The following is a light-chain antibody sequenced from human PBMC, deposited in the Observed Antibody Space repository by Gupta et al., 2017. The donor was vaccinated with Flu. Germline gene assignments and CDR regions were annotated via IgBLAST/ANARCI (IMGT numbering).Light chain of an antibody. J-gene: IGKJ1*01. V-gene: IGKV3-15*01. CDR1: QSIGSR. Sequence: EKVMTQSPATLSVSPGERATRSCRASQSIGSRLAWYQQRPGQAPRLIINGASTRATGIPDRFSGSGEWKEFTLTSSRWQYEDCAVYYGHQDIPLTTFGQGTKVEVK. CDR3: HQDIPLTT. CDR2: GAS.